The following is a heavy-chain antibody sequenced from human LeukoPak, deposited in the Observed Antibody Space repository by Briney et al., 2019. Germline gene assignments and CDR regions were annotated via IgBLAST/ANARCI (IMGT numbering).Heavy chain of an antibody. CDR1: GYTFTGYY. CDR2: INPNSGGT. Sequence: ASVEVSSKASGYTFTGYYMHWVRQAPGQGLEWMGWINPNSGGTNYAQKFQGRVTMTRDTSISTAYMELSRLRSDDTAVYYCARASSGWPIDYWGQGTLVTVSS. CDR3: ARASSGWPIDY. V-gene: IGHV1-2*02. D-gene: IGHD6-19*01. J-gene: IGHJ4*02.